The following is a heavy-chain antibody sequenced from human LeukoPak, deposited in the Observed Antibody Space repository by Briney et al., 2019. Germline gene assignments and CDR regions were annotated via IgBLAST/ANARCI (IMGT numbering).Heavy chain of an antibody. Sequence: PSETLSLTCTVSGGSISSSSYYWGWIRQPPGKGLEWIGSIYYSGSTYYNPSLKSRVTISVDTSKNQLSLKLSSVTAADTAVYFCARPPRYRSGCYFPFDFWGQGTLVTVSS. CDR1: GGSISSSSYY. V-gene: IGHV4-39*01. CDR2: IYYSGST. J-gene: IGHJ4*02. CDR3: ARPPRYRSGCYFPFDF. D-gene: IGHD6-19*01.